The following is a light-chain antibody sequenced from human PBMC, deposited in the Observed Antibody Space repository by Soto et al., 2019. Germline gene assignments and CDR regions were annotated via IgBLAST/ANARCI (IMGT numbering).Light chain of an antibody. CDR2: GAS. CDR3: QQYGSSRT. Sequence: ESVLTQSPGTLSLSPGERATLSCRASQSVSSNYLAWYQQKPGQAPRLLIYGASTRATGIPDRFSGSGSGTDFTLTISRLEPEDFAVYYCQQYGSSRTFGQGTKVENK. J-gene: IGKJ1*01. CDR1: QSVSSNY. V-gene: IGKV3-20*01.